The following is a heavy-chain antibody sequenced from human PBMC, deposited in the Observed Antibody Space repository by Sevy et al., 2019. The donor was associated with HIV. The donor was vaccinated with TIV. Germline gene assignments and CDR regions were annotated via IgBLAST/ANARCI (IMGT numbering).Heavy chain of an antibody. D-gene: IGHD1-26*01. Sequence: GGSPRLSCVASGFTFSSYSMNWVRQAPGKGLEWVSSISSGSTYIYYVDSVKGRFTISRDNAKNSLYLQMNSLRAEDTAVYYCASDRGVGTSSYGMDVWGQGTTVTVSS. J-gene: IGHJ6*02. CDR1: GFTFSSYS. CDR2: ISSGSTYI. CDR3: ASDRGVGTSSYGMDV. V-gene: IGHV3-21*01.